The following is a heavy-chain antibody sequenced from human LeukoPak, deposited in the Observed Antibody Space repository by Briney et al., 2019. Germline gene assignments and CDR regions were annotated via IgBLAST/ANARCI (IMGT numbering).Heavy chain of an antibody. CDR2: INTDGTVT. Sequence: PGGSLRLSCAASGFTFSKYWMLWVRQAPGQGLDSVSRINTDGTVTTYADSVKGRFTVSRDNSDNTMFLQMNSVRDEDTAVYYCATKQWLAPPPDSWGQGTLVTVSS. D-gene: IGHD6-19*01. J-gene: IGHJ4*02. CDR3: ATKQWLAPPPDS. V-gene: IGHV3-74*01. CDR1: GFTFSKYW.